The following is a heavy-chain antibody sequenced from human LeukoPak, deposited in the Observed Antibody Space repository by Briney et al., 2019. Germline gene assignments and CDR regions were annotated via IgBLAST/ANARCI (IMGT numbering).Heavy chain of an antibody. CDR3: ARGWDCSITSCYAIDY. J-gene: IGHJ4*02. Sequence: SETLSLTCAVSSYSISSGYYWGWIRPPPGKGLEWIGIIFHSGSAYYNPSLKSRVTISIDTSKNQFSLKLSSVAAADTAVYYCARGWDCSITSCYAIDYWGQGTLVTVSS. CDR1: SYSISSGYY. V-gene: IGHV4-38-2*01. D-gene: IGHD2-2*01. CDR2: IFHSGSA.